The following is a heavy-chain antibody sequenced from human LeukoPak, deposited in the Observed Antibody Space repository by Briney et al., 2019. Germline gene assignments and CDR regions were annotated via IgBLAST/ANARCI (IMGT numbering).Heavy chain of an antibody. CDR3: AKDPSYCSGGSCSPWNFFHY. CDR1: GFTFSSYW. J-gene: IGHJ4*02. CDR2: IKQDGSEK. V-gene: IGHV3-7*01. Sequence: GGSLRLSCAASGFTFSSYWMSWVRQAPGKGLEWVANIKQDGSEKYYVDSVKGRFTISRDNAKNSLYLQMNSLRAEDTAVYYCAKDPSYCSGGSCSPWNFFHYWGQGTLVIVSS. D-gene: IGHD2-15*01.